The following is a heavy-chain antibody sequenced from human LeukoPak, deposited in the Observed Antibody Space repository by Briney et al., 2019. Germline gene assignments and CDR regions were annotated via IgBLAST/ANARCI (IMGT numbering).Heavy chain of an antibody. V-gene: IGHV1-46*01. CDR2: INPSGGST. CDR1: GYTFTVYY. CDR3: ARTVYYDSSGYYYSWYFDL. J-gene: IGHJ2*01. D-gene: IGHD3-22*01. Sequence: ASVTVSCKASGYTFTVYYMHWVRQAPGQGLEWMGIINPSGGSTSYAQKFQGRVTMTRDTSTSTVYMELSSLRSEDTAVYYCARTVYYDSSGYYYSWYFDLWGRGTLVTVSS.